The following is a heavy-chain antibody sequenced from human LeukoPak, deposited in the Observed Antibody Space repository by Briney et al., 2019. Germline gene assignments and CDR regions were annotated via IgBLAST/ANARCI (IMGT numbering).Heavy chain of an antibody. J-gene: IGHJ3*02. Sequence: PGGSLRLSCAASGFTFSSYWMSWVRQAPGKGLEWVANIKQDGSEKYYVDSVKGRFTISRDNVKHSLYLQMNSLRAEDTALYYCARGSSGSYSLDAFDIWGQGTMVTVSS. CDR1: GFTFSSYW. D-gene: IGHD1-26*01. CDR3: ARGSSGSYSLDAFDI. V-gene: IGHV3-7*03. CDR2: IKQDGSEK.